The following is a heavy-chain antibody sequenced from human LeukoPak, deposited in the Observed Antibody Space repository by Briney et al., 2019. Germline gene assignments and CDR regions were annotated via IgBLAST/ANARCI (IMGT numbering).Heavy chain of an antibody. J-gene: IGHJ4*02. CDR2: ITGSGDTT. V-gene: IGHV3-23*01. CDR1: GFIFRNYA. Sequence: PGASLRLSCAASGFIFRNYAMSWVRQAPGKGLEWVSAITGSGDTTYYADSVKGRFTISRDNSKNTLYLQMNSLRAEDTAVYYCAKAYDFWSGIDYWGQGTLVTVSS. D-gene: IGHD3-3*01. CDR3: AKAYDFWSGIDY.